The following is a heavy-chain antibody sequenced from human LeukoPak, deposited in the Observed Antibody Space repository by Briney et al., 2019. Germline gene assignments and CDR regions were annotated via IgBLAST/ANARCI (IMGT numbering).Heavy chain of an antibody. V-gene: IGHV3-66*01. Sequence: GGSLRLSCAASGFTVSSNYMSWVRQAPGKGLEWVSVIYSGGSTYYADSVKGRFTISRDNSKNTLYLQMNSLRAEDTAVYYCALQYYYDSSGYCTHWGQGTLVTVSS. CDR2: IYSGGST. CDR3: ALQYYYDSSGYCTH. J-gene: IGHJ4*02. CDR1: GFTVSSNY. D-gene: IGHD3-22*01.